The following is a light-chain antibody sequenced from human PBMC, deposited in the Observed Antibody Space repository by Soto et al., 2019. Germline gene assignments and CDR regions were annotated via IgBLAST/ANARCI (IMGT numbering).Light chain of an antibody. Sequence: EIVLTQSPGTLSLSPGERATLSCRASQSVSSSYLAWYQQKPGQAPRLLSYGASSRATGIPDRFSGSGSATDCTISFSRVETEDFAVYYCQQYGSSHSTFGPGTKVDIK. CDR2: GAS. J-gene: IGKJ3*01. CDR1: QSVSSSY. CDR3: QQYGSSHST. V-gene: IGKV3-20*01.